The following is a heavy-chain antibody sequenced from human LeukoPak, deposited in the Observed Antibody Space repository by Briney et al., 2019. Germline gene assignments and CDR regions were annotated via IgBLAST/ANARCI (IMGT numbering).Heavy chain of an antibody. J-gene: IGHJ4*02. Sequence: SVKVSCKASGGTFISYAISWVRQAPGQGLEWMGRIIPILGIANYAQKFQGRVTITADKSTSTAYMELRSLRSDDTAVYYCARAEYSSFGFSDYWGQGTLVTVSS. CDR3: ARAEYSSFGFSDY. D-gene: IGHD6-6*01. V-gene: IGHV1-69*04. CDR1: GGTFISYA. CDR2: IIPILGIA.